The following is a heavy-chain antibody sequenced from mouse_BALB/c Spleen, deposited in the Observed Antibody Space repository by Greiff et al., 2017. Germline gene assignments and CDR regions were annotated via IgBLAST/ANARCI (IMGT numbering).Heavy chain of an antibody. CDR3: ARVRTYRYDEGYYAMDY. CDR1: GYTFTSYW. Sequence: QVQLQQPGAELVKPGASVKLSCKASGYTFTSYWMHWVKQRPGQGLEWIGEINPSNGRTNYNEKFKSKATLTVDKSSSTAYMQLSSLTSEDSAVYYCARVRTYRYDEGYYAMDYWGQGTSVTVSS. V-gene: IGHV1S81*02. J-gene: IGHJ4*01. D-gene: IGHD2-14*01. CDR2: INPSNGRT.